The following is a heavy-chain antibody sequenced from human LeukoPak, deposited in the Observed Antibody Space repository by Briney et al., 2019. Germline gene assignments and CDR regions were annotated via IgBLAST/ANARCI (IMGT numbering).Heavy chain of an antibody. J-gene: IGHJ6*02. CDR3: ARMEGYSGFGGYYYYYGMDV. V-gene: IGHV1-2*02. Sequence: GASVKVSCKASGYTFTGYYMHWVRQAPGQGLEWMGWINPNSGGTNYAQKFQGRVTMTRDTSISTAYMELSRLRSDDTAVYYCARMEGYSGFGGYYYYYGMDVWGRGTTVTVSS. CDR1: GYTFTGYY. D-gene: IGHD5-12*01. CDR2: INPNSGGT.